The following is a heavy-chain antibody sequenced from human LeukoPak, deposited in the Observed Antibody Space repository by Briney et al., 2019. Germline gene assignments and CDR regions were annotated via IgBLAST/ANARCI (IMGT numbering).Heavy chain of an antibody. CDR2: IHYTGST. Sequence: SETLSPTSTVSLVATSSITYGSGSIRQPPGKGLEWIASIHYTGSTYYTPSLKSRVTISVDRSKNQLSLNLNSVTAADTAVYYTGHRGGVPAVGGYAAYWGQGTLVTVSS. CDR1: LVATSSITYG. CDR3: GHRGGVPAVGGYAAY. V-gene: IGHV4-39*01. J-gene: IGHJ4*02. D-gene: IGHD2-8*02.